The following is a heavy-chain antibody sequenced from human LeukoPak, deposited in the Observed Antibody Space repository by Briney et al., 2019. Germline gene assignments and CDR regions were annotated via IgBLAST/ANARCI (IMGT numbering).Heavy chain of an antibody. CDR3: AKDFETVTTAGAFDY. CDR1: GFTFSSYA. CDR2: ISGSGGST. J-gene: IGHJ4*02. D-gene: IGHD4-11*01. Sequence: PGGSLRRSCAASGFTFSSYAMSWVRQAPGKGLEWVSAISGSGGSTYYADSVKGRFTISRDNSKNTLYLQMNSLRAEDTAVYDCAKDFETVTTAGAFDYWGQGTLVTVSS. V-gene: IGHV3-23*01.